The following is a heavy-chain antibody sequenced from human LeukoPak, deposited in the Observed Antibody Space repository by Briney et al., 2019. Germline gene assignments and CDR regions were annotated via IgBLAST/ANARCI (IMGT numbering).Heavy chain of an antibody. J-gene: IGHJ5*02. CDR1: GGSISSGDYY. V-gene: IGHV4-30-4*01. CDR3: ARTLAYCGGDCFSRWFDP. Sequence: SQTLSLTCSVSGGSISSGDYYWSWIRQPPGKGLEWLGYIYYSGSTYYNPSLKSRVTISVDTSKNQFSLKLSSVTAADTAVYYCARTLAYCGGDCFSRWFDPWGQGTLVTVSS. D-gene: IGHD2-21*02. CDR2: IYYSGST.